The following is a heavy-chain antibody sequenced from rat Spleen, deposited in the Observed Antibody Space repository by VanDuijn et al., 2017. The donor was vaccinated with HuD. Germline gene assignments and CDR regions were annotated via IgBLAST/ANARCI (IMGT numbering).Heavy chain of an antibody. CDR2: ISAGGGST. Sequence: EVQLVESGGGLVQPGRSLKLSCAASGFTFSNYYMAWVRQAPTKGLEWVAYISAGGGSTYYRDSVKGRFTTSRDNAKSTLYLQMDSLRSEDTATYYCTQHLGDWFAYWGQGTLVTVSS. CDR1: GFTFSNYY. D-gene: IGHD2-7*01. V-gene: IGHV5-27*01. J-gene: IGHJ3*01. CDR3: TQHLGDWFAY.